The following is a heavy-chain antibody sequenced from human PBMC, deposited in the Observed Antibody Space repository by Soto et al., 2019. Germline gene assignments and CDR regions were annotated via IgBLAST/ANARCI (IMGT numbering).Heavy chain of an antibody. D-gene: IGHD3-10*01. CDR3: ARHPGGITMVRGGDNYFDY. J-gene: IGHJ4*02. Sequence: PGGSLRLSCAASGFTFSSYGMHWVRQAPGKGLEWVAVIWYDGSNKYYADSVKGRFTISRDNSKNTLYLQMNSLRAEDTAVYYCARHPGGITMVRGGDNYFDYWGQGTLVTVSS. V-gene: IGHV3-33*01. CDR1: GFTFSSYG. CDR2: IWYDGSNK.